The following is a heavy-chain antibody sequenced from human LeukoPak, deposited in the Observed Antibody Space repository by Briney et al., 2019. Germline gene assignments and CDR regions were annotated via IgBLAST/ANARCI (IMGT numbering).Heavy chain of an antibody. V-gene: IGHV3-48*01. J-gene: IGHJ6*03. CDR2: ISSSSSTI. Sequence: PGGSLRLSCAASGFTFSSYSMNWVRQAPGKGLEWVSYISSSSSTIYYADSVKGRFTISRDNAKNSLYLQMNSLRAEDTAVYYCARDGDASNFDWLLPDDYYYYMDVWGKGTTVTVSS. D-gene: IGHD3-9*01. CDR1: GFTFSSYS. CDR3: ARDGDASNFDWLLPDDYYYYMDV.